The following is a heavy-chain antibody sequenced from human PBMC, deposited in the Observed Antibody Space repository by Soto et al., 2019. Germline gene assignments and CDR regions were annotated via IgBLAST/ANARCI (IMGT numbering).Heavy chain of an antibody. D-gene: IGHD3-9*01. V-gene: IGHV4-39*01. CDR2: IYYSGST. CDR3: AGYSWLLTTFDAFDI. Sequence: QLQLQESGPGLVKPSETLSLTCTVSGGSISSSSYYWGWIRQPPGKGLEWIGSIYYSGSTYYNPSLKRRVTISVDTSKNQFSLKLSSVTAADTAVYYCAGYSWLLTTFDAFDIWGQGTMVTVSS. J-gene: IGHJ3*02. CDR1: GGSISSSSYY.